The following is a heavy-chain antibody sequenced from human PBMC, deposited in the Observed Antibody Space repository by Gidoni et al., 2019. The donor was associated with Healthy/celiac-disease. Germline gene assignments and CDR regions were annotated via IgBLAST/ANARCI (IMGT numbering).Heavy chain of an antibody. Sequence: QVQLVQSGAEAKKPGHSVKVSCKASGYPFTGYYMHWVRQAPGQGLEWMGWINPNRGGTNYAQKFQGRVTMTRDTSISTAYMELSRLRSDDTAVYYCARYLRGGAAAGMDYWGQGTLVTVSS. CDR3: ARYLRGGAAAGMDY. CDR1: GYPFTGYY. V-gene: IGHV1-2*02. J-gene: IGHJ4*02. D-gene: IGHD6-13*01. CDR2: INPNRGGT.